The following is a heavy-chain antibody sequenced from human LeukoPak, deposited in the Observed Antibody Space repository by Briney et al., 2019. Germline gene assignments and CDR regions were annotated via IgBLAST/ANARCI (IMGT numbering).Heavy chain of an antibody. CDR2: ISHDGTIT. Sequence: PGGSLRLSCAASGFSFSTYVMHWVRQAPGKGLVWVSRISHDGTITTYADSVKGRFTISRDNAKNTLYLQMNSLRVEDTAVYYCARDRDWLISDWGQGTPVTVSS. V-gene: IGHV3-74*01. CDR1: GFSFSTYV. D-gene: IGHD2-21*02. J-gene: IGHJ4*02. CDR3: ARDRDWLISD.